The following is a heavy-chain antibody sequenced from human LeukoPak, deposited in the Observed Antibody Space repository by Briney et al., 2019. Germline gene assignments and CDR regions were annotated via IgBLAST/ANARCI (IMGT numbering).Heavy chain of an antibody. Sequence: GGSLRLSCAASGFTFSSYAMSWVRQAPGKGLEWVSAISGSGGSTYYADSVKGRFTISRDNSKNTLYLQMNSLRAEDTAVYYCAKSKNYDFWSGYHDYWGQGTLVTVSS. D-gene: IGHD3-3*01. CDR3: AKSKNYDFWSGYHDY. CDR1: GFTFSSYA. CDR2: ISGSGGST. V-gene: IGHV3-23*01. J-gene: IGHJ4*02.